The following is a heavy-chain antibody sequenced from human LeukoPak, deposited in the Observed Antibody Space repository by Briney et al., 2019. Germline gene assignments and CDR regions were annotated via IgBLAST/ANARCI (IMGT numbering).Heavy chain of an antibody. CDR2: IRYDGSNK. CDR3: AKDLRLGGVIGSFDY. J-gene: IGHJ4*02. D-gene: IGHD3-16*02. CDR1: GFTFSGYG. Sequence: GGSLRLSCAASGFTFSGYGMHWVRQAPGKGLEWVAFIRYDGSNKYYADSVKGRFTISRDNSKNTLYLQMNSLRAEDTAVYYCAKDLRLGGVIGSFDYWGQGTLVTVSS. V-gene: IGHV3-30*02.